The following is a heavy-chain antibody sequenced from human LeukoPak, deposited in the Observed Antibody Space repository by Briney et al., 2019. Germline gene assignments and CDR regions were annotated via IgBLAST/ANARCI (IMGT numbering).Heavy chain of an antibody. CDR2: INTNTGNP. J-gene: IGHJ4*02. V-gene: IGHV7-4-1*02. Sequence: ASVKVACKASGYTFTRYSKNWVRQAPGQGLEWMGRINTNTGNPTYAQGFTGRFVFSLDTSVSTAYLQISSLWAEDTAVYYCARDSREDYFDYWGQGTLVTVSS. CDR3: ARDSREDYFDY. CDR1: GYTFTRYS. D-gene: IGHD1-26*01.